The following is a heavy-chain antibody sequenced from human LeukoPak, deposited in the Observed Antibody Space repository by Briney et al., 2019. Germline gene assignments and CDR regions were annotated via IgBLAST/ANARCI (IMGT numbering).Heavy chain of an antibody. CDR2: IYTSGST. CDR1: GGSISSYY. Sequence: SETLSLTCTVSGGSISSYYWSWIRQPAGKGLEWIGRIYTSGSTNYNPSLKSRVTMSVDTSKNQFSLKLSSVTAADTAVYYCARFSNNYDILTGYPMYYFDYWGQGTLVTVSS. V-gene: IGHV4-4*07. D-gene: IGHD3-9*01. CDR3: ARFSNNYDILTGYPMYYFDY. J-gene: IGHJ4*02.